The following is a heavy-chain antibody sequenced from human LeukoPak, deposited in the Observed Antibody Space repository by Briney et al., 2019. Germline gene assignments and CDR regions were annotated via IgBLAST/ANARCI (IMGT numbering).Heavy chain of an antibody. CDR1: GLTFNNYA. Sequence: QPGGSLRLSCEASGLTFNNYAMHWVRQSSGKGLQWVSGIGSSGGGTYYADSVKGRFTISRDTSKDTVYLQMDSLRAEDTAVYYCAKEGEDSGYEIFDYWGQGTLVTVSS. CDR2: IGSSGGGT. V-gene: IGHV3-23*01. J-gene: IGHJ4*02. CDR3: AKEGEDSGYEIFDY. D-gene: IGHD5-12*01.